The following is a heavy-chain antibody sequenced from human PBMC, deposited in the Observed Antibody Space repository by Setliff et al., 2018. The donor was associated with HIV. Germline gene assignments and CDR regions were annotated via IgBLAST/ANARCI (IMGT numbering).Heavy chain of an antibody. V-gene: IGHV4-34*01. CDR1: GGSFSGYS. CDR3: ARGRWYNYMDV. CDR2: INHSGST. J-gene: IGHJ6*03. Sequence: PSETLSLTCAVYGGSFSGYSWGWIRQPPGKGLEWIGEINHSGSTDYDPSLKSRVTISVDTSKNQFSLKLISVTAADTAVYYCARGRWYNYMDVWGKGTTVTVSS.